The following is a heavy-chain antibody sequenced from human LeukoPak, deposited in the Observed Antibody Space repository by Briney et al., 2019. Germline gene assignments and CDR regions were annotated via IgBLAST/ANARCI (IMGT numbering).Heavy chain of an antibody. V-gene: IGHV1-69*06. D-gene: IGHD3-9*01. Sequence: GASVKVSCKASGATFNSYPVSWMRQAPGQGLEWMGGIIPIFGTANYAQKFQGRVTITADKSTSSAYMELSSLRSEDTAVYYCARDGSSARYFGFGWFDPWGQGTLVTVSS. CDR1: GATFNSYP. CDR2: IIPIFGTA. J-gene: IGHJ5*02. CDR3: ARDGSSARYFGFGWFDP.